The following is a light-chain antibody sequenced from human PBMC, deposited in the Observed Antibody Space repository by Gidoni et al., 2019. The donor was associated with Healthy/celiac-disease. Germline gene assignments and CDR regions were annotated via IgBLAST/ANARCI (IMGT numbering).Light chain of an antibody. CDR2: LGS. Sequence: IVMTQSPLSLPVTPGEPASISCRSSQSLLHSNGYNYLDWYLQKPGQSPQLLIYLGSTRASGVPDRFSGSGSGTDFTLKISRVEAEDVGVYYCMQALQTPFTFGGGTKVEIK. J-gene: IGKJ4*01. V-gene: IGKV2-28*01. CDR1: QSLLHSNGYNY. CDR3: MQALQTPFT.